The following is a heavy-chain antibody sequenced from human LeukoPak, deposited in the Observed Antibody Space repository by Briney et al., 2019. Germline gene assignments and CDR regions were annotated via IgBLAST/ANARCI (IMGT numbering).Heavy chain of an antibody. CDR2: IYSNT. Sequence: SETLSLTCAVSGDSISSSRYYWGWIRQPPGKGLEWIGNIYSNTYYNPSLKSRVTMSLDTSKNQFSLRLTSVTAADTAVYYCARVTVYSSSLGAFDIWGQGTMVTVSS. J-gene: IGHJ3*02. CDR1: GDSISSSRYY. CDR3: ARVTVYSSSLGAFDI. V-gene: IGHV4-39*07. D-gene: IGHD6-13*01.